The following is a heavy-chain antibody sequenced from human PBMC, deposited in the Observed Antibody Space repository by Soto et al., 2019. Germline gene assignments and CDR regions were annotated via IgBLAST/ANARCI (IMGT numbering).Heavy chain of an antibody. CDR2: VYFDGTT. J-gene: IGHJ5*02. Sequence: PSETLSLTCNVSGVSIINTSYYWGWIRQPPGKGLEWIGTVYFDGTTFYDPSLKGRLIVSVDTSKNQFSLSLTSVTSADTAFYYCARHGSSWGQGTLVTVSS. CDR1: GVSIINTSYY. V-gene: IGHV4-39*01. CDR3: ARHGSS.